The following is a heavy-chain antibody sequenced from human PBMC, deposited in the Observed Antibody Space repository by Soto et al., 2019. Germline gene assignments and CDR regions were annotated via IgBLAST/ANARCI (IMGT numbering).Heavy chain of an antibody. D-gene: IGHD1-26*01. V-gene: IGHV3-73*01. CDR3: TRLSEGAYYHYGMNV. CDR2: IKNRANNYAT. Sequence: PGGSLRLSCAVSGFTFSDYAIHCVRQASGKGLEWVGRIKNRANNYATASAASLKGRFIVSRDDSTNTAYLQMNSLETDDTAVYYCTRLSEGAYYHYGMNVWGQGTTVTVSS. J-gene: IGHJ6*02. CDR1: GFTFSDYA.